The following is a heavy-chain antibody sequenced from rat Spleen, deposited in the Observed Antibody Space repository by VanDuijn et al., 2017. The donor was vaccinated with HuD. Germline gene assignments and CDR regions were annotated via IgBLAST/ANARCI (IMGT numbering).Heavy chain of an antibody. CDR1: GFTFNNYW. J-gene: IGHJ2*01. CDR2: ITNNGGST. Sequence: EVQLVESGGGLVQPGRSLKLSCVASGFTFNNYWMTWIRQAPRKGLEWVASITNNGGSTYYPDSVKGGFTISRDDAKGTLYLQMESLRSEDTATYYCAKVTYYGYYYFDYWGQGVMVTVSS. V-gene: IGHV5-31*01. CDR3: AKVTYYGYYYFDY. D-gene: IGHD1-9*01.